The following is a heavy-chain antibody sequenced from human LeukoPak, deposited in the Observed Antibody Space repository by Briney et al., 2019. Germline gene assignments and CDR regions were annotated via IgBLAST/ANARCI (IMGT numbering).Heavy chain of an antibody. CDR1: GGSISTYY. Sequence: SETLSLTCTVSGGSISTYYWSWIRQPPGKGLEWIGYIYYTGSTSYNPSLKSRVTMSLDASKNQFSLELNSVTPADTAVYYCARSPTYYDILTGYSPFYYMDVWGKGTTVTVSS. V-gene: IGHV4-59*01. CDR3: ARSPTYYDILTGYSPFYYMDV. CDR2: IYYTGST. D-gene: IGHD3-9*01. J-gene: IGHJ6*03.